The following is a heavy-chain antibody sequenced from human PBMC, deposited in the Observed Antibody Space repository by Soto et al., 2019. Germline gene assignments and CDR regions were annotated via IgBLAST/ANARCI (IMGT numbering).Heavy chain of an antibody. Sequence: QVQLQESGPGLVKPSQTLSLTCTVSGGSISSGGYYWSWIRQHPGKGLEWIGYIYYRGSTYYNPSLKSRVTISVDTSKNQFSLKLSSVTAADTAVYYCARETGAPYGSGDGMDVWGQGTTVPVSS. CDR2: IYYRGST. V-gene: IGHV4-31*03. CDR1: GGSISSGGYY. CDR3: ARETGAPYGSGDGMDV. D-gene: IGHD3-10*01. J-gene: IGHJ6*02.